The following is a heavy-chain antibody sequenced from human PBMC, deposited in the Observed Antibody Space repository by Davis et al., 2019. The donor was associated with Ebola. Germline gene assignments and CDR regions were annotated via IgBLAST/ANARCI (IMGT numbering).Heavy chain of an antibody. J-gene: IGHJ3*02. CDR3: AKDTSNIWFDI. V-gene: IGHV3-23*01. Sequence: GGSLRLSCAASGFVFSSYVMSWVRRAPGKGLEWVSTLGLSADTYYADSVKGRFAISRDNSKNTLYLQMNGLRVEDTAIYYCAKDTSNIWFDIWGQGTNVTVSS. D-gene: IGHD1-26*01. CDR1: GFVFSSYV. CDR2: LGLSADT.